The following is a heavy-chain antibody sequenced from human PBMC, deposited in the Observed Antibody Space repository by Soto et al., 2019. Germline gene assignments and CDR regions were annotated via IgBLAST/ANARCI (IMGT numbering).Heavy chain of an antibody. J-gene: IGHJ6*02. CDR3: ERLAVPGYSSSWYVNIDPYYYYYGMDV. CDR1: GYSSTSYW. D-gene: IGHD6-13*01. CDR2: IYPGDSDT. Sequence: PGESLKISCKGSGYSSTSYWIGWVRQMPGKGLEWMGIIYPGDSDTRYSPSFQGQVTISADKSISTAYLQWSRLKASDTAMYYCERLAVPGYSSSWYVNIDPYYYYYGMDVWGQGTPVTVSS. V-gene: IGHV5-51*01.